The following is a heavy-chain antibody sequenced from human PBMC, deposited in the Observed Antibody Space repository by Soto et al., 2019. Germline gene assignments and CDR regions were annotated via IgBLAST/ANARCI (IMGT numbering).Heavy chain of an antibody. J-gene: IGHJ5*02. CDR1: GGSISSGDYY. CDR3: AGGLVSVGVTAAGVRPAP. CDR2: IYYSGST. V-gene: IGHV4-30-4*01. Sequence: QVQLQESGPGLVKPSQTLSLTCTVSGGSISSGDYYWSWIRQPPGKGLEWIGYIYYSGSTYYNPSLMSLVTISVDTFKNQCSPRLSSVTAADTAVYSCAGGLVSVGVTAAGVRPAPWGQGTLVTVSS. D-gene: IGHD2-21*02.